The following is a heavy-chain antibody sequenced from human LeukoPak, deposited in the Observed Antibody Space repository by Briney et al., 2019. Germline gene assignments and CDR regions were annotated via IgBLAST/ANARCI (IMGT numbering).Heavy chain of an antibody. CDR3: ASGDALDF. CDR2: IRQDGNEQ. CDR1: GFTMRNYW. J-gene: IGHJ4*02. D-gene: IGHD3-10*01. Sequence: QPGGSLRVSCAASGFTMRNYWVTWVRQAPGKGLEWVANIRQDGNEQYYMDSVRGRFTISRDNAKNSLYLQMDSLRAEDTAVYYCASGDALDFWGQGTLVTVSS. V-gene: IGHV3-7*01.